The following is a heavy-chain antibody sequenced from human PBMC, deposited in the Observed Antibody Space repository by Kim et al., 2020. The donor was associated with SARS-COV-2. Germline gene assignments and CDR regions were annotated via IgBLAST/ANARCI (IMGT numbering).Heavy chain of an antibody. J-gene: IGHJ6*02. Sequence: SETLSLTCTVSGGSISSSSYYWGWIRQPPGKGLEWIGSIYYSGSTYYNPSLKSRVTISVDTSKNQFSLKLSSVTAADTAVYYCATEIVTGGIRFLEWSSRSLGGDYYYGMDVWGQGTTVTVSS. CDR3: ATEIVTGGIRFLEWSSRSLGGDYYYGMDV. D-gene: IGHD3-3*01. CDR2: IYYSGST. V-gene: IGHV4-39*01. CDR1: GGSISSSSYY.